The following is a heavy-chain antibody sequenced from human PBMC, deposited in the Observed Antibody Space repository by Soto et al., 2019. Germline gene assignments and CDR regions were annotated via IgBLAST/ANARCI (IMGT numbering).Heavy chain of an antibody. CDR2: VLADGRKQ. CDR3: AKDWNAGTYLDA. D-gene: IGHD6-13*01. Sequence: QMQLVESGGGVVQPGTSLRLSCAASGFTFSDYGMHWVRQAPGKGLEWVALVLADGRKQHYADSVKGRFSISRDNSRNTLYLQINSLRGEDTAVYYCAKDWNAGTYLDAWGQGTLVTVSS. CDR1: GFTFSDYG. J-gene: IGHJ4*02. V-gene: IGHV3-30*18.